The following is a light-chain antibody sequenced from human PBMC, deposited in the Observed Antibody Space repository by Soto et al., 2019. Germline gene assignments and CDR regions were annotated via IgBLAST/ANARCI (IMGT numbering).Light chain of an antibody. Sequence: EIVLTQSPGTLSLSPGERATLSCRASQSVINSYLAWYQHKPGQAPRLLIYGASSRATGIPDRFSGSGSGTDFTLTISRLEPEDFAVYYCQQYGISPWTFGQGTKVAIK. J-gene: IGKJ1*01. CDR1: QSVINSY. CDR3: QQYGISPWT. CDR2: GAS. V-gene: IGKV3-20*01.